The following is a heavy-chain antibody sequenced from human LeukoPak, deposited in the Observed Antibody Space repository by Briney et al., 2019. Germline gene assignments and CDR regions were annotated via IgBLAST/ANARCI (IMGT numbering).Heavy chain of an antibody. V-gene: IGHV5-51*01. CDR3: ARQGVGDSSSWHTEDAGDWFDP. D-gene: IGHD6-13*01. Sequence: GESLKISCKGSGYSFTSYWIGWVRQMPGKGLEWMGIIYPGDSDTKYSPSFQGQVTISADKSISTAYLQWSSLKASDTAMYYCARQGVGDSSSWHTEDAGDWFDPWGQGTLVTVSS. CDR2: IYPGDSDT. J-gene: IGHJ5*02. CDR1: GYSFTSYW.